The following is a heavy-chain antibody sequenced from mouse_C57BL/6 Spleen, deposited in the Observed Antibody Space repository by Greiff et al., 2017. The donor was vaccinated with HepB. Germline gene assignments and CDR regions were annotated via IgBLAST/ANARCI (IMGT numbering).Heavy chain of an antibody. J-gene: IGHJ2*01. CDR3: ARSETAQASYYFDY. V-gene: IGHV1-39*01. D-gene: IGHD3-2*02. CDR2: INPNYGTT. Sequence: LVESGPELVKPGASVKISCKASGYSFTDYNMNWVKQSNGKSLEWIGVINPNYGTTSYNQKFKGKATLTVDQSSSTAYMQLNSLTSEDSAVYYCARSETAQASYYFDYWGQGTTLTVSS. CDR1: GYSFTDYN.